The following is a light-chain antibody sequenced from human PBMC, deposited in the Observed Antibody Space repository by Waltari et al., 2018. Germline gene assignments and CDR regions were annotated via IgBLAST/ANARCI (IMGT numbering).Light chain of an antibody. CDR2: GAS. CDR3: YQYNVWPRT. J-gene: IGKJ1*01. CDR1: QSAGGN. V-gene: IGKV3-15*01. Sequence: EIVLTQSPGTLSVSPGESATLSCRASQSAGGNVAWYQQRLGQPPRLLIYGASMRTGGIPDRFSGSGSGTEFTLTISSLQSADFAVYYCYQYNVWPRTFGLGTKVEVK.